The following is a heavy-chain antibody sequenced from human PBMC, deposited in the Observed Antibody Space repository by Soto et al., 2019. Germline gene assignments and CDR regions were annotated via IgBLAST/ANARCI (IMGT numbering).Heavy chain of an antibody. CDR1: GYTFTSYY. CDR2: INPSGGST. V-gene: IGHV1-46*01. J-gene: IGHJ4*02. D-gene: IGHD3-22*01. CDR3: ARSPSHYYDSSGHDY. Sequence: ASVKVSCKASGYTFTSYYMHWVRQSPGQGLEWMGIINPSGGSTSYAQKFQGRVTMTRDTSTSTVYMELSSLRPEDTAVYYCARSPSHYYDSSGHDYWGQGTLVTVSS.